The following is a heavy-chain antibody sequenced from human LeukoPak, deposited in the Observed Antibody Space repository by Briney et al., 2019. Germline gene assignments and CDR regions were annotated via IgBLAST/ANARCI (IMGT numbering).Heavy chain of an antibody. J-gene: IGHJ4*02. D-gene: IGHD3-10*01. V-gene: IGHV4-4*07. CDR2: IYTSGST. Sequence: PSETLSLTCTVSGDSISSYYWSWTRQPAGKGLEWIGRIYTSGSTNYNPSLKSRVTIPVDTSKKQFSLKQSSVTAADTAVYYCARDPYGSGKGFDYWGQGTLVTVSS. CDR1: GDSISSYY. CDR3: ARDPYGSGKGFDY.